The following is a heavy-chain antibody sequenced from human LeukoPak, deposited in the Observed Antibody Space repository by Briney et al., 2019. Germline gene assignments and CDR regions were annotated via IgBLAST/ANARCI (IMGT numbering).Heavy chain of an antibody. CDR2: IYSGGST. J-gene: IGHJ4*02. Sequence: PGGSLRLSCSASGFTVSSNYMSWVRQAPGKGLEWASIIYSGGSTNYADSVKGRFTISRDNSKNTLYLHMNSLRAEDTAVYYCATSVCRYYFDYWGQGALVTVSS. CDR1: GFTVSSNY. V-gene: IGHV3-53*01. D-gene: IGHD2-15*01. CDR3: ATSVCRYYFDY.